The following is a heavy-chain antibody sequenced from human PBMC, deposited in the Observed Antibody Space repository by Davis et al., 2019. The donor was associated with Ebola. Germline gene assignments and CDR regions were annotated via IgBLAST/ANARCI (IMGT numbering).Heavy chain of an antibody. CDR2: ISWNGDSI. CDR3: AKDIGRDGYYFYGMDV. Sequence: SLKISCAASGFTFDDCGMHWVRQGPGKGLEWVSGISWNGDSIGYADSVKGRFTISRDNAKNSLHLQMNSLRAEDTASYYCAKDIGRDGYYFYGMDVWGKGTTVTVSS. J-gene: IGHJ6*04. D-gene: IGHD3-22*01. V-gene: IGHV3-9*01. CDR1: GFTFDDCG.